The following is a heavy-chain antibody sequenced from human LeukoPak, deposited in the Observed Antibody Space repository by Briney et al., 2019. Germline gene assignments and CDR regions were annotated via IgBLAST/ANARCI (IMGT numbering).Heavy chain of an antibody. CDR2: VFHSGTT. CDR1: GDSLTSHF. Sequence: SETLSLTCNVSGDSLTSHFWSWIRQTPGKGLEWIGYVFHSGTTNYCPSLKSRVTISLDTSKKQFYLRLASVTAADTAVYYCARRMATVTDTFDIWGRGTMASVSS. V-gene: IGHV4-59*08. CDR3: ARRMATVTDTFDI. D-gene: IGHD5-24*01. J-gene: IGHJ3*02.